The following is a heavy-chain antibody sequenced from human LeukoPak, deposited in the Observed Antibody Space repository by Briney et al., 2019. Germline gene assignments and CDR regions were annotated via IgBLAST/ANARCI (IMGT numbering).Heavy chain of an antibody. D-gene: IGHD3-22*01. CDR2: IWYDGSNK. CDR3: AKGDANYYDSSGYMIDY. J-gene: IGHJ4*02. Sequence: GRSLRLSCAASGFTFSSYGMHWVRQAPGTGLEWVAVIWYDGSNKYYADSVKGRFTISRDNSKNTLYLQMNSLRAEDTAVYYCAKGDANYYDSSGYMIDYWGQGTLVTVSS. V-gene: IGHV3-33*06. CDR1: GFTFSSYG.